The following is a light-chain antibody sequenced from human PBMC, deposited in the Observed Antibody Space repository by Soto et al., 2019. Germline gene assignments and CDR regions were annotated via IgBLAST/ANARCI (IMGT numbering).Light chain of an antibody. CDR1: QSISSW. Sequence: DLQMTQSPSSLSASVGDRVTSXXRASQSISSWLAWYQQKQGKAPXLLIYEASSLESGVPSRFSGSGSGTEFTLTISSLQPDDFATYYCQQYNTFSLTFGGGTKV. J-gene: IGKJ4*01. CDR3: QQYNTFSLT. CDR2: EAS. V-gene: IGKV1-5*03.